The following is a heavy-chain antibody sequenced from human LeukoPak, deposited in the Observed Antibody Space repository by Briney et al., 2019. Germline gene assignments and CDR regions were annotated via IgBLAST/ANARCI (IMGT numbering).Heavy chain of an antibody. Sequence: GGSLRLSCAASGFTFSSYGMHWVRQAPGKGLEWVAVISYDGSNKYYADSVKGRFTISRDNSKNTLYLQMNSLRAEDTAVYYCAKDVITMRVVGAFDIWGQGTMVTVSS. CDR2: ISYDGSNK. CDR1: GFTFSSYG. D-gene: IGHD3-22*01. J-gene: IGHJ3*02. CDR3: AKDVITMRVVGAFDI. V-gene: IGHV3-30*18.